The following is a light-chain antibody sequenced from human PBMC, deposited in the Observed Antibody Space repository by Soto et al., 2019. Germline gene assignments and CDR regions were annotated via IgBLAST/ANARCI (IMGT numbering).Light chain of an antibody. CDR2: DAS. CDR3: QQYDNRPPT. CDR1: QDITKY. V-gene: IGKV1-33*01. Sequence: DLQMTQSPSSLSASVGDRVTITCQASQDITKYLNWYRQKPGKAPNLLIYDASKLKTGVPSRFSGTGSGSYFTLAISSLQPEDIVTYYGQQYDNRPPTFGGGTWVEIK. J-gene: IGKJ4*01.